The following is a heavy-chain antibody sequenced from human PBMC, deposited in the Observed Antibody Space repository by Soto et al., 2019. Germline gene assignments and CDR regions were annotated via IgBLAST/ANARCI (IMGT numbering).Heavy chain of an antibody. CDR1: GGSISSSSYY. J-gene: IGHJ6*02. CDR2: IYYSGST. D-gene: IGHD1-26*01. CDR3: ATGDIVGARIRYYYYGMDV. V-gene: IGHV4-39*01. Sequence: SETLSLTCTVSGGSISSSSYYWGWIRQPPGKGLEWIGSIYYSGSTYYNPSLKSRVTISVDTSKNQFSLKLSSVTAADTAVYYCATGDIVGARIRYYYYGMDVWGQGTTVTVSS.